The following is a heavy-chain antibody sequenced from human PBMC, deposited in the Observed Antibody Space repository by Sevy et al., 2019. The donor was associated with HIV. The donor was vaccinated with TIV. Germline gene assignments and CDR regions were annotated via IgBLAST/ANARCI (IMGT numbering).Heavy chain of an antibody. J-gene: IGHJ5*02. CDR1: GFIFSNYV. CDR2: ITNSGDIT. Sequence: GESLKISCAASGFIFSNYVMSWVRQLPGKRLEWVSSITNSGDITFYGDSVKGRFTVSRDNSKNTMYLHMNSLGAEDTAIYYCAKGDVQNTRAGVDPWGQGTLVTVSS. V-gene: IGHV3-23*01. D-gene: IGHD2-21*01. CDR3: AKGDVQNTRAGVDP.